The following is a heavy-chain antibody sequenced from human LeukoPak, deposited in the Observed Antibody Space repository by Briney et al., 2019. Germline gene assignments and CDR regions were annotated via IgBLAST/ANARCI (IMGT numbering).Heavy chain of an antibody. Sequence: GGSLRLSCAASGFTFSNYGMHWVRQAPGKGLEWVAVISYDGSNKYYADSVKGRFTISRDISKNTLYLQMNSLRVEDTTVYYCAKDIPDYYESSGYSPYWGQGTLVTVSS. V-gene: IGHV3-30*18. CDR3: AKDIPDYYESSGYSPY. D-gene: IGHD3-22*01. CDR1: GFTFSNYG. CDR2: ISYDGSNK. J-gene: IGHJ4*02.